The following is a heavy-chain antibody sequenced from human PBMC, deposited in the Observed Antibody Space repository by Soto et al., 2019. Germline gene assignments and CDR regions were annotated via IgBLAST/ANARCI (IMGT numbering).Heavy chain of an antibody. CDR2: ISGGGITT. J-gene: IGHJ4*02. D-gene: IGHD2-8*01. Sequence: GSLRVYGAESVFNFAKYAMNWVRQAPGQGLEWVSAISGGGITTYYADSVKGRFTISRDNSRNTVHLQIDSLRAEDTAIYYCAKELEIVLMVHAASDSWGQGIPVTVSS. CDR3: AKELEIVLMVHAASDS. V-gene: IGHV3-23*01. CDR1: VFNFAKYA.